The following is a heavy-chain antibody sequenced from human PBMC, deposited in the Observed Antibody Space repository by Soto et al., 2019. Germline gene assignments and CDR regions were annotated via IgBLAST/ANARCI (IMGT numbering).Heavy chain of an antibody. CDR1: GYTFTGYY. CDR2: INPNSGGT. D-gene: IGHD1-1*01. Sequence: ASVKVSCKASGYTFTGYYMHWVRQAPGRGLEWMGWINPNSGGTNYAQKFQGWVTMTRDTSITTAYMELSRLTSDDTAVYYCARARGDGIVTNYYYHDMDVWGQGTTVTVSS. V-gene: IGHV1-2*04. J-gene: IGHJ6*02. CDR3: ARARGDGIVTNYYYHDMDV.